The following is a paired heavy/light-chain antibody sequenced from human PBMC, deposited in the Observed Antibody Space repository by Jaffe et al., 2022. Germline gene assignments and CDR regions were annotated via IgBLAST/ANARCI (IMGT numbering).Light chain of an antibody. V-gene: IGKV1-NL1*01. Sequence: DIQMTQSPSSLSASVGDRVTITCRASQGISNSLAWYQQKPGKAPKLLLYAASRLESGVPSRFSGSGSGTDYTLTISSLQPEDFATYYCQQYYSTPPITFGQGTRLEIK. J-gene: IGKJ5*01. CDR1: QGISNS. CDR2: AAS. CDR3: QQYYSTPPIT.
Heavy chain of an antibody. CDR1: GFTFDDYA. V-gene: IGHV3-43D*04. CDR3: AKDKSPTYAMVRGEWNYFDY. Sequence: EVQLVESGGVVVQPGGSLRLSCAASGFTFDDYAMHWVRQAPGKGLEWVSLISWDGGSTYYADSVKGRFTISRDNSKNSLYLQMNSLRAEDTALYYCAKDKSPTYAMVRGEWNYFDYWGQGTLVTVSS. D-gene: IGHD3-10*01. CDR2: ISWDGGST. J-gene: IGHJ4*02.